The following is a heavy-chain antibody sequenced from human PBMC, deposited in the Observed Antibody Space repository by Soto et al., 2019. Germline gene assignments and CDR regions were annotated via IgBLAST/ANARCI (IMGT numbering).Heavy chain of an antibody. V-gene: IGHV4-59*01. J-gene: IGHJ4*02. CDR1: GGSISSYY. CDR3: ARVPKDYGNYVFFDY. D-gene: IGHD4-17*01. Sequence: SETLSLTCTVSGGSISSYYWNWIRQAPGKGLEWIGFIYSSGSTNYSPSLKSRVTISVDTPKNQFSLRLSSVTAADTAMYYCARVPKDYGNYVFFDYWGQGALVTVSS. CDR2: IYSSGST.